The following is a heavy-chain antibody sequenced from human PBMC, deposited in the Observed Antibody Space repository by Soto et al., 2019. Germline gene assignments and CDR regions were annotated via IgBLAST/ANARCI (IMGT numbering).Heavy chain of an antibody. V-gene: IGHV1-69*01. CDR2: IIPISGTA. CDR3: ARSQGSSTSLEIYYYYYYGMDV. J-gene: IGHJ6*02. Sequence: QVQLVQSGAEVKKPGSSVKVSCKASGGTFSSYAISWVRQAPGQGLEWMGGIIPISGTANYAQKFQGRVTITADESTSTAYMELGSLRSEDTAVYYWARSQGSSTSLEIYYYYYYGMDVWGQGTTVTVSS. CDR1: GGTFSSYA. D-gene: IGHD2-2*01.